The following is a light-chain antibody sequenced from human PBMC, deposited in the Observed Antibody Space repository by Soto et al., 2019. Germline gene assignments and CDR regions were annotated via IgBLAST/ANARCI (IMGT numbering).Light chain of an antibody. V-gene: IGKV1-39*01. CDR2: AAS. CDR1: QSISSY. J-gene: IGKJ4*01. Sequence: DIQMTQSPSSLSASVGDRVTITCRASQSISSYLNWYQQKPGKAPQLLIYAASSLQSGVPSWFSGSGSGTDFTLTISSLQPEDFATYYCQQSYSTLTFGGGTKVEIK. CDR3: QQSYSTLT.